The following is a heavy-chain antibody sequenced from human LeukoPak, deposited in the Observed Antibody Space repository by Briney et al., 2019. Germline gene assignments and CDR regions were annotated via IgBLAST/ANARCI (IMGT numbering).Heavy chain of an antibody. CDR2: IYYSGST. D-gene: IGHD4-17*01. CDR3: ASPDYGDLPS. CDR1: GDSISSSTYY. J-gene: IGHJ5*02. V-gene: IGHV4-39*01. Sequence: KPSETLSLTCTVSGDSISSSTYYWGWIRQPPGKGLEWIGSIYYSGSTYYNPSLKSRVTISVDTSKNQFSLRLSSVTAADTAVYYCASPDYGDLPSWGQGTLVTVSS.